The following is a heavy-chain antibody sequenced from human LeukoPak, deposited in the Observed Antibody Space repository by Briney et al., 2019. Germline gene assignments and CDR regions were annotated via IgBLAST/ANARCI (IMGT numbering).Heavy chain of an antibody. V-gene: IGHV3-30*02. CDR2: IRYDGSNK. CDR1: GFTFSSYG. CDR3: AKAAFGELYDYFDY. D-gene: IGHD3-10*01. Sequence: PGGSLRLSCAASGFTFSSYGMHWVRQAPGKGLEWVAFIRYDGSNKYYADSVKGRFAISRDNSKNTLYLQMNSLRAEDTAVYYCAKAAFGELYDYFDYWGQGTLVTVSS. J-gene: IGHJ4*02.